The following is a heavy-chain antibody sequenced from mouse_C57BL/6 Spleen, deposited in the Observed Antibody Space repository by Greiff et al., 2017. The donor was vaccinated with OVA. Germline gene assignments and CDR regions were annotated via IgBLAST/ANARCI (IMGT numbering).Heavy chain of an antibody. CDR3: AREDYYGSSSYWYFDV. CDR1: GYTFTDYN. Sequence: VQLKESGPELVKPGASVKMSCKASGYTFTDYNMHWVKQSHGKSLEWIGYINPNNGGTSYNQKFKGKATLTVNKSSSTAYMELRSLTSEDSAVYYCAREDYYGSSSYWYFDVWGTGTTVTVSS. CDR2: INPNNGGT. J-gene: IGHJ1*03. V-gene: IGHV1-22*01. D-gene: IGHD1-1*01.